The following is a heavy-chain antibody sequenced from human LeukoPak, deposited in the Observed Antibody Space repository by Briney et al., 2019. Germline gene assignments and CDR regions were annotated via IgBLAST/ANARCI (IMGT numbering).Heavy chain of an antibody. V-gene: IGHV3-23*01. CDR3: AKNRPEDV. J-gene: IGHJ6*04. Sequence: PGGSLSLSCAPSGFSSSSDIMSWVPHAPGEGLEWVSLIGTSGDTYYADSVKGRFTISRDNSKNTLYLQMNSLRAEDTAVYYCAKNRPEDVWGKGTTVTVSS. CDR2: IGTSGDT. CDR1: GFSSSSDI.